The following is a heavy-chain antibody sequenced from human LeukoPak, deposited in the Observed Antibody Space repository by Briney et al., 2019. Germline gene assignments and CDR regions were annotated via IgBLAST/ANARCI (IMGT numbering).Heavy chain of an antibody. CDR1: GGSISSYY. Sequence: SETLSLTCTVSGGSISSYYWSWIRQPPGKGLEWIGYIYYSGSTNYNPSLKSRVTISVDTSKNQFSLKLSSVTAADTAVYYCAREVINYYDSSGWLDPWGQGTLVTVSS. D-gene: IGHD3-22*01. J-gene: IGHJ5*02. CDR3: AREVINYYDSSGWLDP. V-gene: IGHV4-59*01. CDR2: IYYSGST.